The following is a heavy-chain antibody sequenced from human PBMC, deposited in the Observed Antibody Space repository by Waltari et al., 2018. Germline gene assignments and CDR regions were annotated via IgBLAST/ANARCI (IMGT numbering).Heavy chain of an antibody. CDR3: AIAGTVSHYYYYMDV. CDR2: IYTSGST. J-gene: IGHJ6*03. CDR1: GGSISSYY. Sequence: QVQLQESGPGLVKPSETLSLTCTVSGGSISSYYWSWIRQPAGKGLEWIGRIYTSGSTNYNPSLKSRVTMSVDTSKNQFSLKLSSVTAADTAVYYCAIAGTVSHYYYYMDVWGKGTTVTISS. V-gene: IGHV4-4*07. D-gene: IGHD6-13*01.